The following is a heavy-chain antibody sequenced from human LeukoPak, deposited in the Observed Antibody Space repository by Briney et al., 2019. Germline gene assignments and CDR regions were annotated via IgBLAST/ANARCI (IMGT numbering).Heavy chain of an antibody. V-gene: IGHV3-11*04. CDR1: GFTFSDFY. CDR2: ISSSGSNI. CDR3: ARRRKVYCSSTSCYPEDMDV. J-gene: IGHJ6*03. Sequence: PGGSLRLSCAASGFTFSDFYLRWIRQAPGKGMDRVLYISSSGSNIYYADSVKGRFTISRDNAKNSLYLQMNSLRAEDTAVYYCARRRKVYCSSTSCYPEDMDVWGKGTTVTVSS. D-gene: IGHD2-2*01.